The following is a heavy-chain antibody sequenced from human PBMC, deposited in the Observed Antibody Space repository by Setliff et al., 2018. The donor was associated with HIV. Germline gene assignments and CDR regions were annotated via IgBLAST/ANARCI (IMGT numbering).Heavy chain of an antibody. CDR3: ASMWKVGA. V-gene: IGHV3-15*01. CDR1: GLLFEEAW. Sequence: GGSLRLSCVVSGLLFEEAWMSWVRQAPGKGLEWVGRMKAWRDGGTADYTAPVKGRVTISRDNARTSLYLEMTNLKVEDTAVYFCASMWKVGAWGRGTLVTVSS. D-gene: IGHD1-26*01. J-gene: IGHJ5*02. CDR2: MKAWRDGGTA.